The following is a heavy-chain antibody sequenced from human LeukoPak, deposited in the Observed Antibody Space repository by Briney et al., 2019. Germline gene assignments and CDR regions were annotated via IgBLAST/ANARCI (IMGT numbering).Heavy chain of an antibody. CDR2: IKQDGSEK. CDR1: GFTFSSYW. J-gene: IGHJ4*02. V-gene: IGHV3-7*01. D-gene: IGHD1-26*01. CDR3: ARDGVGASYLPNFDY. Sequence: SGGSRRLSCAASGFTFSSYWMSWVRQAPGKGLEWVANIKQDGSEKYYVDSVKGRFTISRDNAKNSLYLQMNSLRAEDTAVYYCARDGVGASYLPNFDYWGQGTLVTVSS.